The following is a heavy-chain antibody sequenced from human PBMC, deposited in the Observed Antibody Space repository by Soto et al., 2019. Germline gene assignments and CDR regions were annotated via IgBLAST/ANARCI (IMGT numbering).Heavy chain of an antibody. D-gene: IGHD4-17*01. CDR3: AKDSGDYGDPEYYFDY. V-gene: IGHV3-30*18. Sequence: GGSLRLSCAASGFTFSSYVMHWVRQAPGKGLEWVAVISYDGSNKYYADSVKGRFTISRDNSKNTLYLQMNSLRAEDTAVYYCAKDSGDYGDPEYYFDYWGQGTLVTVSS. CDR2: ISYDGSNK. CDR1: GFTFSSYV. J-gene: IGHJ4*02.